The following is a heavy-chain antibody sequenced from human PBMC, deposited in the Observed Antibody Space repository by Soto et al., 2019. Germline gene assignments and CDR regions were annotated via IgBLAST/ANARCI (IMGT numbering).Heavy chain of an antibody. D-gene: IGHD6-19*01. CDR3: IKASTVAGVGGYR. CDR2: ISSDGRNA. CDR1: GFAFSSYW. V-gene: IGHV3-74*03. Sequence: EVQLVESGGGLVQPGGSLRLSCAASGFAFSSYWMHWVRQVPGKGPVWVSRISSDGRNATYADSVKGRFTISRDNAKNTLPLQMNGLTDEDTAVYYCIKASTVAGVGGYRWGQGTLVTVSS. J-gene: IGHJ4*02.